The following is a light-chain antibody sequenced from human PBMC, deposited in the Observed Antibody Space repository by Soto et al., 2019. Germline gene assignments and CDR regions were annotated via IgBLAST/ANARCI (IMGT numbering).Light chain of an antibody. CDR2: GAS. CDR1: QSISSN. Sequence: MVMTQSPATLSVSPGERATLSCRASQSISSNLAWYQQKPGQAPRLLIYGASTSATGIPARVSGSGSGTEFTLTISSLQSEDVAVYYCKQYNNWPWTFGQGTKVEIK. CDR3: KQYNNWPWT. V-gene: IGKV3-15*01. J-gene: IGKJ1*01.